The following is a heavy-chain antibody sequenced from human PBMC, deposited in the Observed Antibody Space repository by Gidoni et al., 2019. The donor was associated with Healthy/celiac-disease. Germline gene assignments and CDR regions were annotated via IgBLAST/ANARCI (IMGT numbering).Heavy chain of an antibody. J-gene: IGHJ6*02. D-gene: IGHD1-20*01. CDR3: AKDQNNWNVRGGWDYYYYGMDV. CDR2: ISYDVSNK. V-gene: IGHV3-30*18. CDR1: GFTFSSYG. Sequence: QVQLVESGGGVVQPGRSLRLSCAASGFTFSSYGMHWVRQAPGKGLELVSVISYDVSNKYYADSVKGRFTISRDNSKNTLYLQMNSLRAEDTAVYYCAKDQNNWNVRGGWDYYYYGMDVWGQGTTVTVSS.